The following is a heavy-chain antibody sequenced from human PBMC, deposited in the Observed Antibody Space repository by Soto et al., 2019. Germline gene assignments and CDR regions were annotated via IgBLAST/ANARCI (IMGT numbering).Heavy chain of an antibody. D-gene: IGHD3-16*01. CDR1: GYTFTSSG. CDR2: ISAYNGNT. Sequence: ASVKVSCKASGYTFTSSGISWVRQAPGQGLEWMGWISAYNGNTNYAQKLQGRVTMTTDTSTSTAYMELRSLRSDDTAVYYCAISVDYDYIWGFDYWGQGTLVTVSS. J-gene: IGHJ4*02. V-gene: IGHV1-18*01. CDR3: AISVDYDYIWGFDY.